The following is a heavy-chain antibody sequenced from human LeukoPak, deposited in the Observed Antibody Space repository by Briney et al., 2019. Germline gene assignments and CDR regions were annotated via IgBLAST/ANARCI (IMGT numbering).Heavy chain of an antibody. D-gene: IGHD1-26*01. CDR1: GFTFSTYS. J-gene: IGHJ3*02. Sequence: PGGSLRLSCAASGFTFSTYSMNWVRQAPGKGLEWVSSISSSSSYIYYADSVKGRFTISRDNAKNSLYLQMNSLRAEDTAVYYCAKELSQWELLSSGAFDIWGQGTMVTVSS. CDR3: AKELSQWELLSSGAFDI. V-gene: IGHV3-21*01. CDR2: ISSSSSYI.